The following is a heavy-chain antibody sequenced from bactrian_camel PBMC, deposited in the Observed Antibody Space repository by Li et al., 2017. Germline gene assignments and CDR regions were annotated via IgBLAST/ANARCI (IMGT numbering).Heavy chain of an antibody. Sequence: HVQLVESGGGAVQAGGSLRLSCVASGDGLDHNCLGWFRQAPGKEREGIASIYRDGGFVTSYADSVKGRFTISQDGADNTLYLQLNSLKPEDTAMYYCASKVGMCGPNWSKLRFDSRGPGTQVTVS. CDR3: ASKVGMCGPNWSKLRFDS. J-gene: IGHJ4*01. D-gene: IGHD1*01. V-gene: IGHV3S63*01. CDR1: GDGLDHNC. CDR2: IYRDGGFVT.